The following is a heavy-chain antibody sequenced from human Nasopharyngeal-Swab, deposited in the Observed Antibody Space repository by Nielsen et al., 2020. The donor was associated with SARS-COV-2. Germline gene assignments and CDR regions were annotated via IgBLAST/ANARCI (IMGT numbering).Heavy chain of an antibody. V-gene: IGHV4-34*01. CDR3: ARMTPLAVAGGSWFDP. J-gene: IGHJ5*02. CDR2: INHSGST. D-gene: IGHD6-19*01. Sequence: LETLSLTCAVYGGSFSGYYWSWIRQPPGKGLEWIGEINHSGSTNYNPSLKSRVTISVDTSKNQFSLKLSSVTAADTAVYYCARMTPLAVAGGSWFDPWGQGTLVTVSS. CDR1: GGSFSGYY.